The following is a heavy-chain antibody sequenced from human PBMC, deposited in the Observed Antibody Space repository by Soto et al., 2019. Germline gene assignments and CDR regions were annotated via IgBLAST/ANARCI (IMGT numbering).Heavy chain of an antibody. V-gene: IGHV3-23*01. CDR3: ARVDRGGSGSPASYYFSGLDV. D-gene: IGHD3-10*01. CDR2: VSANGDIT. J-gene: IGHJ6*02. Sequence: EVQVLESGGDLVQPGGSLRLSCAASGFTFSEYAMTWVRQAPGKGLDWVSSVSANGDITYYADSVKGRFTISRDNSNNTLLLQMNSLRAEDTALFYCARVDRGGSGSPASYYFSGLDVWGQGTTVTVSS. CDR1: GFTFSEYA.